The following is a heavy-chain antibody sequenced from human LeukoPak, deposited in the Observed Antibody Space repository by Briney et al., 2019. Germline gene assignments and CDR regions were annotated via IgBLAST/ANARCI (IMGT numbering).Heavy chain of an antibody. Sequence: GGSLRLSCAASGFTFSNYWMSWVRQAPGKGLEWVANIKQDGSEKYYVDSVKGRFTISRDNAKTSLYLYMNSLRAEDTAVYSCARHQWLVFDAFDIWGQGTMVTVS. CDR3: ARHQWLVFDAFDI. V-gene: IGHV3-7*01. CDR2: IKQDGSEK. CDR1: GFTFSNYW. J-gene: IGHJ3*02. D-gene: IGHD6-19*01.